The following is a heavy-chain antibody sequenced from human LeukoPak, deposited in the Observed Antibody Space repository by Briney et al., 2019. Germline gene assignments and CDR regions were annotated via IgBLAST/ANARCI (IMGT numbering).Heavy chain of an antibody. CDR1: GFTFSDYY. CDR2: ISSSSSYT. J-gene: IGHJ6*04. Sequence: GGSLRLSCVASGFTFSDYYMSWIRQAPGKGLEWVSYISSSSSYTNYADSVKGRFTISRDNAKNSLYLQMNSLRAEDTAVYYCARDSTYGDYVYYYYGMDVWGKGTTVTVSS. D-gene: IGHD4-17*01. V-gene: IGHV3-11*06. CDR3: ARDSTYGDYVYYYYGMDV.